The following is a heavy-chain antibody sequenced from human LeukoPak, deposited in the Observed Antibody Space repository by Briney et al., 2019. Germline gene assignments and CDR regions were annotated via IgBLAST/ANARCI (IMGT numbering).Heavy chain of an antibody. CDR3: VKEQGSGSYRTADY. J-gene: IGHJ4*02. V-gene: IGHV3-30*18. Sequence: GRSLRLSCAASGFTFSSCGMHWVRQAPGKRLEWVAVITYDGDTTYFEDSVKGRFTISRDTSKSTLYLQMNSLGAEDTAVYYCVKEQGSGSYRTADYWGQGTLVTVSS. D-gene: IGHD3-10*01. CDR1: GFTFSSCG. CDR2: ITYDGDTT.